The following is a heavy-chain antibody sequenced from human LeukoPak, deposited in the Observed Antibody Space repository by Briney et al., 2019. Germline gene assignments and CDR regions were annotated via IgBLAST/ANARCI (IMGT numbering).Heavy chain of an antibody. J-gene: IGHJ5*02. CDR3: ARGRRRGISCRGSSCYEGDWFDP. V-gene: IGHV4-4*07. Sequence: PSETLSLTCTVSGDSINSYYWSWIRQPAGKGLEWIGRIHSSGSTNYNPSLKSQVTMSVDTSKNQFSLKLTSVTAADTAVYFCARGRRRGISCRGSSCYEGDWFDPWGQGILATVSS. CDR2: IHSSGST. D-gene: IGHD2-2*01. CDR1: GDSINSYY.